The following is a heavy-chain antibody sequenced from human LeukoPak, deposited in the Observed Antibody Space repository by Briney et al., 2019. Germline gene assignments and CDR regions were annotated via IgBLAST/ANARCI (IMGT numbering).Heavy chain of an antibody. D-gene: IGHD3-22*01. Sequence: GGSLRLSCAASGFSLKTYNMNWVRQAPGKGLEWVSSMTSSRYIYYADSVKGRFTISRDDANNLVFPQMHSLRAEDTAIYYCTRDQFFDYDNDDAFDVWGQGTKVIVSS. CDR3: TRDQFFDYDNDDAFDV. CDR2: MTSSRYI. V-gene: IGHV3-21*04. J-gene: IGHJ3*01. CDR1: GFSLKTYN.